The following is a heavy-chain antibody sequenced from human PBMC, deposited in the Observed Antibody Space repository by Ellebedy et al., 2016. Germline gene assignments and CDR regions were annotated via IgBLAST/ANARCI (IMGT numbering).Heavy chain of an antibody. CDR1: GFTVSSNY. V-gene: IGHV3-53*01. CDR2: IYSGGST. Sequence: GESLKISCAASGFTVSSNYMSWVRQAPGKGLEWVSVIYSGGSTYYADSVKGRFTISRDNSKNTLFLEMSNLRGEDSGLYYCANSPADHTGQLHYFASWGPGTLVTVSS. CDR3: ANSPADHTGQLHYFAS. D-gene: IGHD1-1*01. J-gene: IGHJ4*02.